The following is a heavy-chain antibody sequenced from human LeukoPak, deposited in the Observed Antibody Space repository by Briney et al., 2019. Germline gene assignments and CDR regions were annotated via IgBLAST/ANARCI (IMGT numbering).Heavy chain of an antibody. D-gene: IGHD3-22*01. CDR3: ARGGPTMIVVVITHFDY. CDR2: ISSSGSTI. CDR1: GFTFSDYY. J-gene: IGHJ4*02. Sequence: GGSLRLSCAAPGFTFSDYYMSWIRQAPGKGLEWVSYISSSGSTIYYADSVKGRFTISRDNAKNSLYLQMNSLRAEDTAEYYCARGGPTMIVVVITHFDYWGQGTLVTVSS. V-gene: IGHV3-11*01.